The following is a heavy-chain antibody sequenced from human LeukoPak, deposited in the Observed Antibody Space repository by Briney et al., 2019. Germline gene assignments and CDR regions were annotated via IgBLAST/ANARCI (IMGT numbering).Heavy chain of an antibody. V-gene: IGHV3-7*01. CDR2: IKQDGSEK. J-gene: IGHJ4*02. D-gene: IGHD5-12*01. Sequence: GGSLRLSCAASGFTFSTYWMTWVRQAPGKGLEWVANIKQDGSEKYYVDSVKGQFTISRGNAKNSLYVQMNSLRAEDTAVYYCAGGRGWLVDCWGQGTLVTVSS. CDR3: AGGRGWLVDC. CDR1: GFTFSTYW.